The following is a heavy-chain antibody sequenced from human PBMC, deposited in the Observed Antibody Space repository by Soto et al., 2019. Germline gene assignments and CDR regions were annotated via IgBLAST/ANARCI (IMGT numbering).Heavy chain of an antibody. CDR2: IYYSGST. CDR1: GGSISSSSYY. V-gene: IGHV4-39*01. D-gene: IGHD2-8*01. Sequence: PSETLSLTCTVSGGSISSSSYYWGWIRQPPGKGLEWIGSIYYSGSTYYNPSLKSRVTISVDTSKNQFSLKLSSVTAADTAVYYCARLVMVYVEAYMDVWGKVTTVTVSS. J-gene: IGHJ6*03. CDR3: ARLVMVYVEAYMDV.